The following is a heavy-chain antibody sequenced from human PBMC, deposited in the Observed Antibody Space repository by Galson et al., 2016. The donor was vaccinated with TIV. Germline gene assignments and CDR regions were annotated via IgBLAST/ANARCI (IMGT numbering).Heavy chain of an antibody. D-gene: IGHD3-3*01. V-gene: IGHV3-23*01. J-gene: IGHJ6*02. CDR1: GFTFSDFA. CDR2: ISATGGST. Sequence: SLRLSCAASGFTFSDFAMHWVRQAPGKGLEWVSSISATGGSTYYAGSVKGRFTTSRDNSNDHLSPQMSSLRAQETAVHYCAKTIDVSGVLINYFYYGMDVWGHGTTVTVSS. CDR3: AKTIDVSGVLINYFYYGMDV.